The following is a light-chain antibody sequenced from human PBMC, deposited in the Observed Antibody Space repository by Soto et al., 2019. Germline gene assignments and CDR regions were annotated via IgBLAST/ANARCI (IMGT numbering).Light chain of an antibody. Sequence: EIVMTQSPATLSVSPGEGATLSCRASQSLSNNLDWYQQKLGRAPRLLIYGASTRATGIPARFSGSGSGTEFTLTISSLQSEDFAVSYCQQYDKWPITFGQGTRLEIK. CDR1: QSLSNN. V-gene: IGKV3-15*01. CDR3: QQYDKWPIT. CDR2: GAS. J-gene: IGKJ5*01.